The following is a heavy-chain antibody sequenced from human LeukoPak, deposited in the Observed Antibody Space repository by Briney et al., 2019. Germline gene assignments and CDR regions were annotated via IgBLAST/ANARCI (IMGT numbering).Heavy chain of an antibody. CDR1: GFTFSSYA. Sequence: GGSLRLSCAASGFTFSSYAMSWVRQAPGKGLEWVSYITSGNTIYYADSVKGRLTISRDNAKNSLYLQMNSLRAEDTAVYYCARRSDYYDSSGYYYVNYFDYWGQGTLVTVSS. D-gene: IGHD3-22*01. CDR3: ARRSDYYDSSGYYYVNYFDY. V-gene: IGHV3-69-1*01. CDR2: ITSGNTI. J-gene: IGHJ4*02.